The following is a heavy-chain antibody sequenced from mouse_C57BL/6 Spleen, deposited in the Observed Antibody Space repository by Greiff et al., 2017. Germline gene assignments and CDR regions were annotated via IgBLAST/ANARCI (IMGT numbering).Heavy chain of an antibody. CDR3: ARQGYAMDY. V-gene: IGHV1-52*01. Sequence: QVQLQQPGAELVRPGSSVKLSCKASGYTFTSYWMHWVKQRPIQGLEWIGKIDPSDSENHYNQKFKDKATLTVDKSSSTAYMQLSSLTSEDSAVYAWARQGYAMDYWGQGTSVTVSS. CDR1: GYTFTSYW. J-gene: IGHJ4*01. CDR2: IDPSDSEN.